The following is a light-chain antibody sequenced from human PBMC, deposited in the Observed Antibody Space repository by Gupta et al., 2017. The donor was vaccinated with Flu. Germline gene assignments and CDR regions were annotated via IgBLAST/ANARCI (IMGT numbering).Light chain of an antibody. CDR2: DAS. CDR3: QQRSSWPWT. Sequence: GERATLSCRASESVSSYLAWYQQRPGQAPRLLIYDASNRATGIPARFSGSGSGPDFTLTISSLEPEDFAVYYCQQRSSWPWTFGQGTKVEIK. V-gene: IGKV3-11*01. CDR1: ESVSSY. J-gene: IGKJ1*01.